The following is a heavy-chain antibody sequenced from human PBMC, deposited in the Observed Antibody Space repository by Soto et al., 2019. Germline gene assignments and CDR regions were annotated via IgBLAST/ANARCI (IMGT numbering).Heavy chain of an antibody. CDR2: IIPILGIA. D-gene: IGHD2-8*01. CDR1: GGTFSSYT. CDR3: ARYCTNGVCYSTAFDI. Sequence: QVQLVQSGAEVQKPGSSVKVSCKASGGTFSSYTISWVRQAPGQGLEWMGRIIPILGIANYAQKFQGRVTITADKSTSTAYMELSSLRSEDTAVYYCARYCTNGVCYSTAFDIWGQGTMVTVSS. J-gene: IGHJ3*02. V-gene: IGHV1-69*02.